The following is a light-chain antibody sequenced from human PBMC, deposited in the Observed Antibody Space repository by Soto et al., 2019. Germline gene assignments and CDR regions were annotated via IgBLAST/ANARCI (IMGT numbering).Light chain of an antibody. CDR2: GSF. CDR1: QSVSSSY. J-gene: IGKJ3*01. V-gene: IGKV3-20*01. CDR3: QQYGGSPAFT. Sequence: EIVLTQSPGTLSLSPGETATLSCRASQSVSSSYLAWYQQKPGQPPRLLIYGSFSRATGIPDRFSASGSGTDFTLTIRRLEPEDFAVYYCQQYGGSPAFTFGPGTKVYLK.